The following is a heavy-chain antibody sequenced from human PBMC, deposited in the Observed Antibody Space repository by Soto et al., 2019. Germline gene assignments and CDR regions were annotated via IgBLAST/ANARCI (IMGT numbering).Heavy chain of an antibody. J-gene: IGHJ6*02. CDR2: ISYDGRNT. D-gene: IGHD6-6*01. V-gene: IGHV3-30*18. CDR1: GFTFSNSG. Sequence: QVQLVESGGGVVQPGRSLRLSCVASGFTFSNSGMHWVRQAPDKGLQWVSIISYDGRNTYYAASVKGRFTISRDNSKKTLYLQMNSLRAADTAVYYCAKGLGDRGIAAPGYGMDVWGQGTTVTVSS. CDR3: AKGLGDRGIAAPGYGMDV.